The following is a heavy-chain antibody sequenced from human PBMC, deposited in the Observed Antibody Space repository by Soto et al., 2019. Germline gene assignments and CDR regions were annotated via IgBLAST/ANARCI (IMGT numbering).Heavy chain of an antibody. CDR3: SAYYYYGMDV. Sequence: XASLSLNCAVCGGCFSGYYWSWIRQPPGKGLEWIGEINHSGSTNYNPSLKSRVTISVDTSKNQFSLKLSSVTAADTAVYYCSAYYYYGMDVCGQRTAVTVSS. CDR2: INHSGST. CDR1: GGCFSGYY. J-gene: IGHJ6*02. V-gene: IGHV4-34*01.